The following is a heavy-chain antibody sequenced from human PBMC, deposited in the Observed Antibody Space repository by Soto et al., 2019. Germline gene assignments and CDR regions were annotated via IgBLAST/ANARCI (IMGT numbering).Heavy chain of an antibody. V-gene: IGHV4-34*01. CDR2: INHSGST. CDR1: GGSFSGYY. J-gene: IGHJ4*02. CDR3: ARAFDILTRYYFDY. D-gene: IGHD3-9*01. Sequence: PSETLSLTCAVYGGSFSGYYWSWIRQPPGKGLEWIGEINHSGSTNYNPSLKGRVTISVDTSKSQFSLKLSSVTAADTAVYYCARAFDILTRYYFDYWGQGTLVTVSS.